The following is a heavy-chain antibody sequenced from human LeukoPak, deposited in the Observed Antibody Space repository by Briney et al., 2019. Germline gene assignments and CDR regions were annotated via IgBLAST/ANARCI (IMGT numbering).Heavy chain of an antibody. Sequence: GESLKISCKGSGYSFPTYWIGWVRQMRGKGLEWMGIIYPGDSDTKYSPSFQGQVTISADKSISTAYLQWSSLKASDTAMYYCARQSSYSDSSGYYYWFDPWGQGTLVTVSS. CDR3: ARQSSYSDSSGYYYWFDP. D-gene: IGHD3-22*01. V-gene: IGHV5-51*01. CDR1: GYSFPTYW. CDR2: IYPGDSDT. J-gene: IGHJ5*02.